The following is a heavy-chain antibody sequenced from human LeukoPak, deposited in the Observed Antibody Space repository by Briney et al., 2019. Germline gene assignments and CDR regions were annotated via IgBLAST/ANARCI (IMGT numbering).Heavy chain of an antibody. Sequence: PGGSLRVSCAATGFTFSSYSMNWVRQAPGKGLEWVSSISSSSSYIYYADSVKGRFTISRDNAKNSLYLQMNSLRAEDTAVYYCAGLRYCSGGSCPRHYWGQGTLVIVSS. J-gene: IGHJ4*02. CDR3: AGLRYCSGGSCPRHY. CDR2: ISSSSSYI. CDR1: GFTFSSYS. V-gene: IGHV3-21*01. D-gene: IGHD2-15*01.